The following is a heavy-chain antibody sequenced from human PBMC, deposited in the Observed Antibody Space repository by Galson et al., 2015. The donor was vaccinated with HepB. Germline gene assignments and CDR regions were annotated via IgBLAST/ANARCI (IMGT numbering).Heavy chain of an antibody. J-gene: IGHJ4*02. CDR3: ASGSGWLIDN. CDR1: EFTLSRYW. CDR2: IKQDGSEK. D-gene: IGHD6-19*01. V-gene: IGHV3-7*03. Sequence: SLRLSCAPSEFTLSRYWMSWVRQAPGKGLEWVANIKQDGSEKEYVDSVKGRFTVSRDNAKNSLYLQMNSLRVEDTAVYYCASGSGWLIDNWGQGTLVTVSS.